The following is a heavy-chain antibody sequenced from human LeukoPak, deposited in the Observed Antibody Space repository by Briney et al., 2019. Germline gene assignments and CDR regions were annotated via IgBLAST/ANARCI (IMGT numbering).Heavy chain of an antibody. D-gene: IGHD3-22*01. CDR1: GGSISSYY. CDR3: ARGAGYWFDP. Sequence: PSETLSLTCTVPGGSISSYYCSWIRQPPGKGLEWIGYIYHSGSTNYNPSLKNRVTMSIDTSKNQFSLKLSSVTAADTAVYYCARGAGYWFDPWGQGTLVTVSS. CDR2: IYHSGST. J-gene: IGHJ5*02. V-gene: IGHV4-59*08.